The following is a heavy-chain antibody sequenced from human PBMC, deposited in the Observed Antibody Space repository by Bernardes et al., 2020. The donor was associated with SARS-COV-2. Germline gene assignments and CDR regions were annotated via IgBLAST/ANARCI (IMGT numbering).Heavy chain of an antibody. Sequence: ETLSLTCTVSGGSISRYYWSWIRQPPGKGLEWIGFIYYSGSTNYNPSLTSRVTISVDTSKNQFSLKLSSVTAADTAVYYCAREGRGRWLQESAFDIWGQGTMVTVSS. CDR2: IYYSGST. J-gene: IGHJ3*02. V-gene: IGHV4-59*01. CDR1: GGSISRYY. D-gene: IGHD3-16*01. CDR3: AREGRGRWLQESAFDI.